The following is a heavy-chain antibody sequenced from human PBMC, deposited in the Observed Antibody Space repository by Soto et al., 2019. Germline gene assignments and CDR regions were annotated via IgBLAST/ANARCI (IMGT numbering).Heavy chain of an antibody. CDR3: ARGVGSSYGAPDY. CDR1: DYTFINYG. V-gene: IGHV1-18*01. J-gene: IGHJ4*02. CDR2: ISIYSGNT. D-gene: IGHD5-18*01. Sequence: QVQLVQSGAEVKKPGASVKVSCKASDYTFINYGITCVRQAPGQGLEWMGWISIYSGNTNYAQKFQDRVTLTRDTSTSTDSMELRMLRSDATAVYYCARGVGSSYGAPDYWGQGAPVTVSS.